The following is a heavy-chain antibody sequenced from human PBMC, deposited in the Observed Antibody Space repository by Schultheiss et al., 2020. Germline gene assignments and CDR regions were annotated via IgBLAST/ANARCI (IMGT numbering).Heavy chain of an antibody. CDR3: ARYYYDSSGFDY. J-gene: IGHJ4*02. Sequence: SETLSLTCAVYGGSFSGYYWSWIRQPPGKGLEWIGYIYYSGSTYYNPSLKSRVTISVDTSKNQFSLKLSSVTAADTAVYYCARYYYDSSGFDYWGQGTLVNVSS. D-gene: IGHD3-22*01. CDR2: IYYSGST. V-gene: IGHV4-34*09. CDR1: GGSFSGYY.